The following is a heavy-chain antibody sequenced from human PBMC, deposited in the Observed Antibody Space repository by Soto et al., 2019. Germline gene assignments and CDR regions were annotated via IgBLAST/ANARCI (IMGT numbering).Heavy chain of an antibody. CDR3: ARVGTSGSYPTYYYYGMDV. V-gene: IGHV4-38-2*01. CDR1: GYSISSGYY. D-gene: IGHD1-26*01. CDR2: IYHSGST. Sequence: SESLSLTCAVSGYSISSGYYSGWIRQPPGKGLEWIGSIYHSGSTYYNPSLKSRVTISVDTSKNQFSLKLSSVTAADTAVYYCARVGTSGSYPTYYYYGMDVWGQGTTVTVSS. J-gene: IGHJ6*02.